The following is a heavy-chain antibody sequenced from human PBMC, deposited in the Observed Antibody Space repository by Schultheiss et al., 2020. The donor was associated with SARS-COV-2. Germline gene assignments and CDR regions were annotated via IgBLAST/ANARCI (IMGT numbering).Heavy chain of an antibody. CDR2: IYHSGST. D-gene: IGHD3-10*01. J-gene: IGHJ5*02. Sequence: SETLSLTCAVSGYSISSGYYWGWIRQPPGKGLEWVASIYHSGSTNYNPSLKSRVTISVDTSKNQFSLKLSSVTAADTAVYYCARHLNYYGSGRVGNWFDPWGQGTLVTVSS. V-gene: IGHV4-38-2*01. CDR1: GYSISSGYY. CDR3: ARHLNYYGSGRVGNWFDP.